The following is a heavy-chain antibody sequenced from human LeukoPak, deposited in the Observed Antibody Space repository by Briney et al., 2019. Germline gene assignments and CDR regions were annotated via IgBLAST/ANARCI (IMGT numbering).Heavy chain of an antibody. CDR1: GFTLSNYD. V-gene: IGHV3-13*04. CDR3: ARVSLSTSGYDDALEI. Sequence: PGGSLRLSCAASGFTLSNYDRHWVRQPTGKGLEWVSAIGRHGDTYYAASVKGRFTISREYAKNSLYLQMNSLRVGDTAVYYCARVSLSTSGYDDALEIWGQGKVVTVSS. D-gene: IGHD5-12*01. J-gene: IGHJ3*02. CDR2: IGRHGDT.